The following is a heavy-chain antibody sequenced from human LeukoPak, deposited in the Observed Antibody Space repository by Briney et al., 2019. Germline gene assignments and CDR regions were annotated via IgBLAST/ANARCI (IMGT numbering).Heavy chain of an antibody. CDR3: ARVSGRILIWPQPFGDGLGV. CDR1: GFTFSSYV. Sequence: GGSLRLSCAASGFTFSSYVMTWVRQAPGRGLECVSAIYTGGHRAYYSDSVRGRFTISRDDSKNMLYLQMNSLRAEDTAIYYCARVSGRILIWPQPFGDGLGVWGQGTTVTVSS. J-gene: IGHJ6*02. V-gene: IGHV3-23*05. D-gene: IGHD3-10*01. CDR2: IYTGGHRA.